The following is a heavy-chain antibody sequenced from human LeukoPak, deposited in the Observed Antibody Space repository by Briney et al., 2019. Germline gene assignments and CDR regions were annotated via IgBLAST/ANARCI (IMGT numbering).Heavy chain of an antibody. CDR3: AHRKATSWAHDY. CDR2: IYSGGSGST. CDR1: GFTVSSSY. D-gene: IGHD2-2*01. J-gene: IGHJ4*02. V-gene: IGHV3-53*01. Sequence: GGSLRLSCAASGFTVSSSYMSRVRQAPGKGLEWVSGIYSGGSGSTYYADSVKGRFTISRDNSKNTLNLQMNSLRAEDTAVYYCAHRKATSWAHDYWGQGTLVTVSS.